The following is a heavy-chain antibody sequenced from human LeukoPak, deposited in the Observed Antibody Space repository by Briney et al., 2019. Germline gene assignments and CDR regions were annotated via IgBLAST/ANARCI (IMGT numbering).Heavy chain of an antibody. J-gene: IGHJ3*02. V-gene: IGHV3-21*01. CDR3: ARAIAAAGNDAFDI. CDR2: ISSSSSYI. Sequence: GGSLRLSCAASGFTFSSYSMNWVRQAPGKGLEWVSSISSSSSYIYYADSVKGRFTISRDNAKNSLYLQMNSLRAEDTAVYYCARAIAAAGNDAFDIWGQGTMVTVSS. D-gene: IGHD6-13*01. CDR1: GFTFSSYS.